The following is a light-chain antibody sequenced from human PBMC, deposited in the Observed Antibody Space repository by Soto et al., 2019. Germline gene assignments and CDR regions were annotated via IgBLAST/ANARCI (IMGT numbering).Light chain of an antibody. CDR3: QQYNNWPPLT. CDR1: QSVSSSY. J-gene: IGKJ4*01. Sequence: EIVLTQSPGTLSLSPGERATLSCRASQSVSSSYLAWYQQKPGQAPRLLIYGASTRAPGIPARFSGSGSGTEFTLTISSLQSEDFAVYYCQQYNNWPPLTFGGGTKVDI. CDR2: GAS. V-gene: IGKV3D-15*01.